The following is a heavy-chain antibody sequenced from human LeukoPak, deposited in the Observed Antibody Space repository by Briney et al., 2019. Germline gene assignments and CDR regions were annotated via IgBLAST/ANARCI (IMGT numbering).Heavy chain of an antibody. V-gene: IGHV1-2*02. CDR3: ARDQTTMVRGVIPGY. CDR2: INPNSGGT. CDR1: GYSFTDYY. Sequence: ASVKVSCKTSGYSFTDYYMHWVRQAPGQGLEWMGWINPNSGGTNYAQKFQGRVTMTRDTSISTAYMELSRLRSDDTAVYYCARDQTTMVRGVIPGYWGQGTLVTVSS. D-gene: IGHD3-10*01. J-gene: IGHJ4*02.